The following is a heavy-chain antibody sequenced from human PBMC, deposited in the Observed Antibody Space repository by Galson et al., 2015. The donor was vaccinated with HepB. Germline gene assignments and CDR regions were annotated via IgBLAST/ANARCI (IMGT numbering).Heavy chain of an antibody. CDR1: GDSVSSNSAA. CDR2: TYYRSKWYY. D-gene: IGHD1-26*01. J-gene: IGHJ4*02. Sequence: CAIPGDSVSSNSAAWNWIRQSPSRGLEWLGRTYYRSKWYYGYAVSVKGRITINPDTSKNQFSLQLNSVAPEDTAVYYCARMVGGTRDYWGQGTLVTVSS. CDR3: ARMVGGTRDY. V-gene: IGHV6-1*01.